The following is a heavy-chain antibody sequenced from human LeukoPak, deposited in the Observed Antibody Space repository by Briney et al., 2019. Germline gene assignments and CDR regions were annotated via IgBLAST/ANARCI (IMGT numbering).Heavy chain of an antibody. CDR1: GFTFSSYA. D-gene: IGHD5-18*01. CDR2: ISGSGGST. V-gene: IGHV3-23*01. Sequence: PGGSLRLSCAASGFTFSSYAMSWVRQAPGKGLEWVSVISGSGGSTSYADSVKGRFTISRDNSMNTLYLQMSSLRAEDTAVYYCAKDDRIQTRRYSYNYWGQGTLVTVSS. CDR3: AKDDRIQTRRYSYNY. J-gene: IGHJ4*02.